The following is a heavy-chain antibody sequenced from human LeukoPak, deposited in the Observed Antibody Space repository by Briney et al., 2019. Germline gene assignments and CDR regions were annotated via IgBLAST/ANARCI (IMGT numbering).Heavy chain of an antibody. D-gene: IGHD3-10*01. V-gene: IGHV3-30*18. Sequence: QPGRSLRLSCAASGFTFSSYGMHWVRQAPGKGLEWVAVISYDGSNKYYADSVKGRFTISRDNSKNTLYLQMNSLRAEDTAVYYCAKRCYYGSGSEPFDYWGQGTLVTVSS. J-gene: IGHJ4*02. CDR1: GFTFSSYG. CDR3: AKRCYYGSGSEPFDY. CDR2: ISYDGSNK.